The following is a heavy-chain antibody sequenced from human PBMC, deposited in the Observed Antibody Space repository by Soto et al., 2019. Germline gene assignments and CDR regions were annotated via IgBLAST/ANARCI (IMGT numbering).Heavy chain of an antibody. D-gene: IGHD2-21*02. CDR3: AREPAVVVTAPAEYFQH. CDR2: INPSGGST. Sequence: GASVLVSFKAAGYTCTSCYRHWVGQAPGQGLEGMGIINPSGGSTSYAQKFQGRVTMTRDTSTSTVYMELSRLRSEDTAVYYCAREPAVVVTAPAEYFQHWGKGILVTVS. J-gene: IGHJ1*01. CDR1: GYTCTSCY. V-gene: IGHV1-46*01.